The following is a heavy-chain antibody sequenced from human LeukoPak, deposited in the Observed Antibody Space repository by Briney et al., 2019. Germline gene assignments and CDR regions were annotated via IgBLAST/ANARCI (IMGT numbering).Heavy chain of an antibody. Sequence: GGSLRLSCAASGNYWMHWVRQVPGKGLVWVSHINSDGSWTSYADSVKGRFTISKDNAKNTVYLQTNSLRAEDTAVYYCVSFYETYWGRGTLVTVSS. CDR3: VSFYETY. CDR2: INSDGSWT. D-gene: IGHD2/OR15-2a*01. J-gene: IGHJ4*02. CDR1: GNYW. V-gene: IGHV3-74*01.